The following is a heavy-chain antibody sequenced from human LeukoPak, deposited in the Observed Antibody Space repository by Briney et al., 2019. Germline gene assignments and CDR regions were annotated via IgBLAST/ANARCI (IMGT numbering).Heavy chain of an antibody. V-gene: IGHV4-38-2*02. CDR2: IYHSGST. J-gene: IGHJ6*03. CDR3: AKSRGGYSYGYTHYYYYMDV. CDR1: GYSISSGYY. D-gene: IGHD5-18*01. Sequence: SETLSLACTVSGYSISSGYYWGWIRQPPGKGLEWIGSIYHSGSTYYNPSLKSRVTISVDTSKNQFSLKLSSVTAADTAVYYCAKSRGGYSYGYTHYYYYMDVWGKGTTVTVSS.